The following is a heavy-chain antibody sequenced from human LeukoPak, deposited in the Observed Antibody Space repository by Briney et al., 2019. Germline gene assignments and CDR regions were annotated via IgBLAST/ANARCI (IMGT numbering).Heavy chain of an antibody. J-gene: IGHJ4*02. D-gene: IGHD3-22*01. V-gene: IGHV3-66*01. CDR2: IYSGGST. CDR3: ARDESTYYYDSSGYDY. CDR1: GFTVSSNY. Sequence: GGSLRLSCVASGFTVSSNYMSWVRQAPGKGLEWVSVIYSGGSTYYADSVKGRFTISRDNSKNTLYLQMNSLRAEDTAVYYCARDESTYYYDSSGYDYWGQGTLVTVSS.